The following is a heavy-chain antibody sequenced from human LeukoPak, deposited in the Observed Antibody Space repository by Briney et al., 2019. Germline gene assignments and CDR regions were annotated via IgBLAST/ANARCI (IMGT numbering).Heavy chain of an antibody. CDR3: ARAPRGYCSSTSCPDY. CDR2: INPNSGGT. Sequence: ASVKVSCKASGYTFTGYYMHWVRQAPGQGLEWMGWINPNSGGTNYAQKFQGRVIMTRDTSISTAYMELSRLRSDDTAVYYCARAPRGYCSSTSCPDYWGQGTLVTVSS. J-gene: IGHJ4*02. CDR1: GYTFTGYY. D-gene: IGHD2-2*01. V-gene: IGHV1-2*02.